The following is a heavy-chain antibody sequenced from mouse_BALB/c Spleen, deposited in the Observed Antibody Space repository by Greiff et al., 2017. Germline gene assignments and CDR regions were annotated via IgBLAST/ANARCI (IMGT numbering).Heavy chain of an antibody. Sequence: DVKLVESGGGLVQPGGSRKLSCAASGFTFSSFGMHWVRQAPEKGLEWVAYISSGSSTIYYADTVKGRFTISRDNPKNTLFLQMTSLRSEDTAMYYCARNRYDEGNFDYWGQGTTLTVSS. D-gene: IGHD2-14*01. CDR1: GFTFSSFG. V-gene: IGHV5-17*02. CDR2: ISSGSSTI. J-gene: IGHJ2*01. CDR3: ARNRYDEGNFDY.